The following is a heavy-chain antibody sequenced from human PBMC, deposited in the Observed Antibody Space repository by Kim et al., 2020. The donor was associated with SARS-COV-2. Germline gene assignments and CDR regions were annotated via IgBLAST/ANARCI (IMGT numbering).Heavy chain of an antibody. Sequence: SVKVSCKASGGTFSSYAISWVRQAPGQGLEWMGGIIPIFGTANYAQKFQGRVTITADESTSTAYMELSSLRSEDTAVYYCARGDVRYYDSSGYYPPLDYWGQGTLVTVSS. CDR2: IIPIFGTA. V-gene: IGHV1-69*13. J-gene: IGHJ4*02. CDR1: GGTFSSYA. D-gene: IGHD3-22*01. CDR3: ARGDVRYYDSSGYYPPLDY.